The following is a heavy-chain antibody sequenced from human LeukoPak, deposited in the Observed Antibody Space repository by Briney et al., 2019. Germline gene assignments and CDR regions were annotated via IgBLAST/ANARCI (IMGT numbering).Heavy chain of an antibody. Sequence: GGSLRLSCAASGFTFSSYWMSWVRQAPGKGLEWVANIRQDGSEKYYVDSVKGRFTISRDNAKNSLYLQMNSLRAEDTAVYYCARDRIKYCSGGSCSHRFDPWGQGTLVTVSS. V-gene: IGHV3-7*01. D-gene: IGHD2-15*01. CDR1: GFTFSSYW. CDR3: ARDRIKYCSGGSCSHRFDP. J-gene: IGHJ5*02. CDR2: IRQDGSEK.